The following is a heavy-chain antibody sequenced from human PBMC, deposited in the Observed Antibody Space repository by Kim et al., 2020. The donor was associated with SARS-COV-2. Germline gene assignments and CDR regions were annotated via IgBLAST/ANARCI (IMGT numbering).Heavy chain of an antibody. D-gene: IGHD3-22*01. Sequence: ADSVKGRFTISRDNAKNSLYLQMNSLRAEDTAVYYCATYYDSLPFDAFDIWGQGTMVTVSS. V-gene: IGHV3-21*01. CDR3: ATYYDSLPFDAFDI. J-gene: IGHJ3*02.